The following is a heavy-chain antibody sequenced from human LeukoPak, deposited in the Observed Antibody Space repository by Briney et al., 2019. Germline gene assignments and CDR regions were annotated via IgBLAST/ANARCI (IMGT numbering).Heavy chain of an antibody. V-gene: IGHV3-7*01. CDR2: IKPDGSEK. Sequence: GGSLRLSCAASGFTFSVHWMSWVRQAPGKGLEWVANIKPDGSEKNYVDSVKGRFTISIDNAKNSLYLQINSLRVEDTAFYWCARDLSWRGRDSGGQGPLVTVS. D-gene: IGHD3-3*01. J-gene: IGHJ5*01. CDR1: GFTFSVHW. CDR3: ARDLSWRGRDS.